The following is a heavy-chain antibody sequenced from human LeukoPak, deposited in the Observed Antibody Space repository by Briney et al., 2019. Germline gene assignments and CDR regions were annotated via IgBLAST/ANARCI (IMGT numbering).Heavy chain of an antibody. Sequence: ASVKVSCKASGYTFTGYYVHWVRQPPGQGLEWMGWINPNSGATKYAQKFQGRVTMTRDTSISTAYMELSRLRSDDTAVYYCARAPNYDYIWGNYRFDYWGQGTLVTVSS. CDR2: INPNSGAT. CDR1: GYTFTGYY. J-gene: IGHJ4*02. CDR3: ARAPNYDYIWGNYRFDY. D-gene: IGHD3-16*02. V-gene: IGHV1-2*02.